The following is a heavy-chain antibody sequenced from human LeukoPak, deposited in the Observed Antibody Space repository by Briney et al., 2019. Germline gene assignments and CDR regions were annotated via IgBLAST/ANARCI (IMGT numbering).Heavy chain of an antibody. CDR2: ITGSGDST. V-gene: IGHV3-23*01. CDR3: ARAYSGLYRRTYYSALDV. Sequence: PGGSLRLSCAASGFTPGSYAMSWVRQAPGKGLEWVSGITGSGDSTYSADSVKGRFTISRDNSKNTLYLQMNSLRVEDTAVYYCARAYSGLYRRTYYSALDVWGQGTTVTVSS. D-gene: IGHD3-16*01. CDR1: GFTPGSYA. J-gene: IGHJ6*02.